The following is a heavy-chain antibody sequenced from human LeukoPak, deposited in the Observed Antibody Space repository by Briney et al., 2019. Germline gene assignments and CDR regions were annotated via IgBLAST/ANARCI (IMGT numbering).Heavy chain of an antibody. CDR2: ISGSGGST. J-gene: IGHJ3*02. D-gene: IGHD2-15*01. CDR1: GFPFSSYA. V-gene: IGHV3-23*01. CDR3: ARSSDIVVVVAATPGAFDI. Sequence: PGGSLRLSCAASGFPFSSYAMSWARQAPGKGLEWVSAISGSGGSTYYADSVKGRFTISRDNSKNTLYLQMNSLRAEDTAVYYCARSSDIVVVVAATPGAFDIWGQGIMVTVSS.